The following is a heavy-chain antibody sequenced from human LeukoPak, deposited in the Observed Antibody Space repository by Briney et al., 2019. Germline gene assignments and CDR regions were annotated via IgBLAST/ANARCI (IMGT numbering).Heavy chain of an antibody. V-gene: IGHV3-23*01. CDR2: ITSSGNTT. J-gene: IGHJ2*01. D-gene: IGHD1-26*01. CDR3: AKDFGGSDYDWYFYL. CDR1: GFTFSFYA. Sequence: GGSLRLSCAASGFTFSFYAMSWVRQAPGKGLEWVAGITSSGNTTYYADSVKGRFTISRDNSRNILYLQMNSLRAEDTAIYYCAKDFGGSDYDWYFYLWGRGTVVTVAS.